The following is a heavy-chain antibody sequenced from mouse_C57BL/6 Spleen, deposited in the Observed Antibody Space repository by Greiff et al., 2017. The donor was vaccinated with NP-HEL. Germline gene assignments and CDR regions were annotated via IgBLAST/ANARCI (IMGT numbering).Heavy chain of an antibody. Sequence: LVESGAELVKPGASVKLSCTASGFNIKDYYMHWVKQRTEQGLEWIGRIDPEDGETKYAPKFQGKATLTADTSSNTAYLQLSSLTSEDTAIYYCASPFYYECWGQGTTLTVSS. V-gene: IGHV14-2*01. CDR3: ASPFYYEC. CDR2: IDPEDGET. J-gene: IGHJ2*01. CDR1: GFNIKDYY.